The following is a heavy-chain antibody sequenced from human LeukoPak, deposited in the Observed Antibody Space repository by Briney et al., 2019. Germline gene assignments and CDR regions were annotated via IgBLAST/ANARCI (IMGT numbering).Heavy chain of an antibody. D-gene: IGHD4-17*01. Sequence: PLETLSLTCAVYGGSFSGYYWSWIRQPPGKGLEWIGEINHSGSTNYNPSLKSRVTISVDTSKNQFSLKLSSVTAADTAVYYCAGDYGEDIDYWGQGTLVTVSS. V-gene: IGHV4-34*01. CDR3: AGDYGEDIDY. CDR1: GGSFSGYY. J-gene: IGHJ4*02. CDR2: INHSGST.